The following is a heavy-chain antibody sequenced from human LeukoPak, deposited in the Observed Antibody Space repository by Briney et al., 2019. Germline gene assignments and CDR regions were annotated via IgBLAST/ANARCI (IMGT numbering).Heavy chain of an antibody. Sequence: SETLSLTCTVSGGSISSYYWSWIRQPAGKGLEWIGRIHFSGSTNYNPSLKSRVTMSVETSKNQFSLKLTSVTAADTAVYYCAKSNGYGLIDIWGQGTMVTVSS. J-gene: IGHJ3*02. V-gene: IGHV4-4*07. CDR1: GGSISSYY. CDR2: IHFSGST. CDR3: AKSNGYGLIDI. D-gene: IGHD3-22*01.